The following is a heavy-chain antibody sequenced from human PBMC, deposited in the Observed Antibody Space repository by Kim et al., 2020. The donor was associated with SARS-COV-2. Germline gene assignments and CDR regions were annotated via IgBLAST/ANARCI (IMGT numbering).Heavy chain of an antibody. Sequence: SETLSLTCTVSGGSISSGGYYWSWIRQHPGKGLEWIGYIYYSGSTYYNPSLKSRVTISVDTSKNQFSLKLSSVTAADTAVYYCARTLKDQLERTGNPYYYYYGRDVWGQGTTVTVSS. V-gene: IGHV4-31*03. J-gene: IGHJ6*02. CDR1: GGSISSGGYY. CDR2: IYYSGST. D-gene: IGHD1-1*01. CDR3: ARTLKDQLERTGNPYYYYYGRDV.